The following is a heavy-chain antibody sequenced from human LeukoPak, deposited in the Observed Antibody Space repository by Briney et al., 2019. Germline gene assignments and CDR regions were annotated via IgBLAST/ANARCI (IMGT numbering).Heavy chain of an antibody. J-gene: IGHJ5*02. V-gene: IGHV4-59*08. CDR2: IYYSGST. CDR1: GGSISSYY. D-gene: IGHD2-2*03. CDR3: ARHRGYCSSTSCSYNWFDP. Sequence: SETLSLTCTVSGGSISSYYWTWIRQPPGKGLEWIGYIYYSGSTKYNPSLKSRVTMSVDTTKNRFSLKLSSVTAADTAVYYCARHRGYCSSTSCSYNWFDPWGQGTLVTVSS.